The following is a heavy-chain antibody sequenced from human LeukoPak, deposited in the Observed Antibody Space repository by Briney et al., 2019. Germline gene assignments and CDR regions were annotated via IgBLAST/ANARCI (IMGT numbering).Heavy chain of an antibody. Sequence: SYXMXWVRQAPGXGLEWVSYISSSSSTIYYADSVKGRFTISRDNAKNSLYLQMNSLRDEDTAVYYCARGGSSCFDYWGQGTLVTVSS. J-gene: IGHJ4*02. D-gene: IGHD6-13*01. V-gene: IGHV3-48*02. CDR2: ISSSSSTI. CDR3: ARGGSSCFDY. CDR1: SYX.